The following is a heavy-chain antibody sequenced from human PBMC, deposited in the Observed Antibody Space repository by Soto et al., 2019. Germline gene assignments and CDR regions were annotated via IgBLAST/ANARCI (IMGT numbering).Heavy chain of an antibody. D-gene: IGHD6-19*01. J-gene: IGHJ1*01. Sequence: ASVKVSCKASGYTFTSYDINWVRQATGQGLEWMGWMNPNSGNTGYAQKFQGRVTMTRNTSISTAYMELSSLRSDDTAVYYCAREGPYSSGWYGGYFQHWGQGTLVTVSS. CDR3: AREGPYSSGWYGGYFQH. V-gene: IGHV1-8*01. CDR1: GYTFTSYD. CDR2: MNPNSGNT.